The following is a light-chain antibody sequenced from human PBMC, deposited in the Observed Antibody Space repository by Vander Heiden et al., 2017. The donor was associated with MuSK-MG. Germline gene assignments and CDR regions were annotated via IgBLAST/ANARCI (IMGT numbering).Light chain of an antibody. CDR2: AAS. V-gene: IGKV1-39*01. Sequence: DIQMTQSPSSLSASVGDRVTITCRASQSISSYLNWYQQKPGKAPKLLIYAASSLQSGVPSRFSGSGSGTDFTLTISRLQPEDFATYYCQQSDSTPHNFGQGTLLEIK. J-gene: IGKJ5*01. CDR3: QQSDSTPHN. CDR1: QSISSY.